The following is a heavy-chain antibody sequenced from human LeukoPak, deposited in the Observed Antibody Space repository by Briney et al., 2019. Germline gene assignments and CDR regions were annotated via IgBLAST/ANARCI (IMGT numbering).Heavy chain of an antibody. CDR1: GFTFSSYS. D-gene: IGHD3-10*01. CDR3: AGYYGSGSYYNGLSYYYYGMDV. V-gene: IGHV3-21*01. CDR2: ISSSSSYI. J-gene: IGHJ6*02. Sequence: GGSLRLSCAASGFTFSSYSMNWVRQAPGKGLEWVSSISSSSSYIYYADSVKGRFTISRDNAKNSLYLQMNSLRAEDTAVYYCAGYYGSGSYYNGLSYYYYGMDVWGQGTTVTVSS.